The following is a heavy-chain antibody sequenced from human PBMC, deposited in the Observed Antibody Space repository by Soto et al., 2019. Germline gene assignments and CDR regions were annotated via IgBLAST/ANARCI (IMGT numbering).Heavy chain of an antibody. V-gene: IGHV4-61*01. Sequence: SETLSLTCSVSGASVSSGSHYWSWIRQSPGKGLEWIGFIYYSGSTNYNPSLKSRVTISVDTSKNQFSLKMSSVTAADTAVYYCARLTGALYGMDVWGQGTTVTLSS. CDR1: GASVSSGSHY. CDR2: IYYSGST. D-gene: IGHD7-27*01. CDR3: ARLTGALYGMDV. J-gene: IGHJ6*02.